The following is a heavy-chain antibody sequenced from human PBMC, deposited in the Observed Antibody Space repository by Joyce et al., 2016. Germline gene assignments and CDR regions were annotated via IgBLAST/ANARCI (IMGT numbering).Heavy chain of an antibody. CDR1: GGSFSGYY. CDR2: INHSGTT. CDR3: ARAVVRGYYYYYGMDV. J-gene: IGHJ6*02. D-gene: IGHD3-10*01. Sequence: QVQVQQWGAGLLKPSETLSLTCAVYGGSFSGYYWTWGRQPPGKGLEWIGEINHSGTTNYSPSLKSRLTISVDTYKNQFSLKLSSVTAADTAVYYCARAVVRGYYYYYGMDVWGQGTTVTVSS. V-gene: IGHV4-34*01.